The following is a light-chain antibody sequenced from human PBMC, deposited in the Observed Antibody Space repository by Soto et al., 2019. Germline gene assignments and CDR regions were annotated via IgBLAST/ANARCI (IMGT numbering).Light chain of an antibody. V-gene: IGKV4-1*01. Sequence: DIVMTQSPDSLAVSLGERATINCKSSQSVLYSSNNKNYLAWYQQRPGQPPQLLIYWASTLESAVPDRFSGSGSGTDFTLTITSLQAEDVAVYYCQQYESTPPTFGQGTKLEIK. CDR3: QQYESTPPT. CDR1: QSVLYSSNNKNY. J-gene: IGKJ2*01. CDR2: WAS.